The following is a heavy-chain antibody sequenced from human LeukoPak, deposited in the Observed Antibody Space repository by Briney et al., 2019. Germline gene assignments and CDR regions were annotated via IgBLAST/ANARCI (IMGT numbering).Heavy chain of an antibody. CDR3: AKNHTAPTTIWYY. Sequence: PVGSPRLAYAASGLTLGSYWRSWGCPAPEKGQEWVANINQDGSEKYYVDSVKGRFTVSRDNAKNSLYLQMISLTADDTAVYDCAKNHTAPTTIWYYWGQGTLVTVSS. V-gene: IGHV3-7*02. CDR1: GLTLGSYW. CDR2: INQDGSEK. J-gene: IGHJ4*02. D-gene: IGHD1-26*01.